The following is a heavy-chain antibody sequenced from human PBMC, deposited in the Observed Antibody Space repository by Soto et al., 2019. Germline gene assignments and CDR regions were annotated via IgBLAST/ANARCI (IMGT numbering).Heavy chain of an antibody. CDR2: IHYSGTT. Sequence: PSETLSLTCTVSGGSISTYYWSWIRQPPGKGLEWIGYIHYSGTTNYNPSLKSRVTISVDTSKNQFSLQLTSVTAADTAVYYCASDGSCSSSGCNYGMDVWGQGTTVTVSS. D-gene: IGHD2-2*01. V-gene: IGHV4-59*01. J-gene: IGHJ6*02. CDR1: GGSISTYY. CDR3: ASDGSCSSSGCNYGMDV.